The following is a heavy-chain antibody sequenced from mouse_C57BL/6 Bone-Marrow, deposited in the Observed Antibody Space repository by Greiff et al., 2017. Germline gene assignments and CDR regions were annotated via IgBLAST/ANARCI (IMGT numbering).Heavy chain of an antibody. V-gene: IGHV10-1*01. D-gene: IGHD1-1*02. J-gene: IGHJ3*01. CDR3: VRQMGLWAAWFAY. CDR2: IRSKSNNYAT. CDR1: GFSFNTYA. Sequence: EVQGVESGGGLVQPKGSLKLSCAASGFSFNTYAMNWVRQAPGKGLEWVARIRSKSNNYATYYADSVKDRFTISRDDSESMLYLQMNNLKTEDTAMYCCVRQMGLWAAWFAYWGQGTLVTVSA.